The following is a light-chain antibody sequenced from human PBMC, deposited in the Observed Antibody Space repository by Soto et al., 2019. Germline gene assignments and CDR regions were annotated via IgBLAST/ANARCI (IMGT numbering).Light chain of an antibody. V-gene: IGKV3-11*01. CDR1: QSVSSY. CDR3: QQRSNCPPYT. Sequence: PGERATLSCRASQSVSSYLAWYQQKPGQAPRLLIYDASNRATGIPARFSGSGSGTDFTLTISSLEPEDFAVYYCQQRSNCPPYTFGQGTKLEIK. CDR2: DAS. J-gene: IGKJ2*01.